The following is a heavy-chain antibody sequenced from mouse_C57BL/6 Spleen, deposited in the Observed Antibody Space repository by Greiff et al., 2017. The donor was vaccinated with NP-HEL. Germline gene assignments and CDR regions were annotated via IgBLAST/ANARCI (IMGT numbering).Heavy chain of an antibody. CDR2: ISSGSSTI. J-gene: IGHJ2*01. CDR3: ARKAIYYSFDY. V-gene: IGHV5-17*01. Sequence: EVKLMESGGGLVKPGGSLKLSCAASGFTFSDYGMHWVRQAPEKGLEWVAYISSGSSTIYYADTVKGRFTISRDNAKNTLFLQMTSLRSEDTAMYYCARKAIYYSFDYWGQGTTLTVSS. CDR1: GFTFSDYG. D-gene: IGHD2-1*01.